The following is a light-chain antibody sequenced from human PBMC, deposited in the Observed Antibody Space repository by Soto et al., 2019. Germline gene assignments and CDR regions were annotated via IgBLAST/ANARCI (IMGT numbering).Light chain of an antibody. V-gene: IGLV1-51*01. CDR3: GTWDTSLTVGV. J-gene: IGLJ2*01. CDR2: DND. Sequence: QSALTQPPSVSAAPGQKVTISCSGSSSNIGSNYVSWYQQLPGTAPKLLIYDNDKRPSGIPDRFSGSKSGTSATLGITGLQTGDEADYYCGTWDTSLTVGVFGGGTKVTVL. CDR1: SSNIGSNY.